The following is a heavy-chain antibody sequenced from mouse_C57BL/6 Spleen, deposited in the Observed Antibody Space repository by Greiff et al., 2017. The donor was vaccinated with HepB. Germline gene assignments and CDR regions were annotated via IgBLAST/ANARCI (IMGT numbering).Heavy chain of an antibody. V-gene: IGHV1-78*01. CDR3: ARERGYYYYFDY. CDR2: IYPRDGST. D-gene: IGHD2-12*01. CDR1: GYTFTDHT. J-gene: IGHJ2*01. Sequence: VQRVESDAELVKPGASVKISCKVSGYTFTDHTIHWMKQRPEQGLEWIGYIYPRDGSTKYNEKFKGKATLTADKSSSTAYMQLNSLTSEDSAVYFCARERGYYYYFDYWGQGTTLTVSS.